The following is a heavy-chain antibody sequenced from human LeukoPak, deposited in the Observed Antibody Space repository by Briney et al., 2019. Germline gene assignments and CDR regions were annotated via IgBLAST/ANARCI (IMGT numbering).Heavy chain of an antibody. CDR2: IYPGDSDT. V-gene: IGHV5-51*01. CDR1: GYSFTSYW. D-gene: IGHD3-10*01. Sequence: GESLKISCKGSGYSFTSYWIGWVRQMPGKGLEWMGIIYPGDSDTRYSPSFQGQVTISADKSISTAYLQWSSLKASDTAMYYCARQWGYYGSGSQRGYFDYWGQGTLVTVSS. J-gene: IGHJ4*02. CDR3: ARQWGYYGSGSQRGYFDY.